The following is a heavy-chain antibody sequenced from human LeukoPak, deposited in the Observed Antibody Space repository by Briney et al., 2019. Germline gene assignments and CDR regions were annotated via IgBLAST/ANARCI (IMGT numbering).Heavy chain of an antibody. CDR3: ARVLYYDSSGLGRWFDP. CDR1: GGSISSSSYY. Sequence: SETLSLTCTVSGGSISSSSYYWGWIRQPPGKGLEWIGSIYYSGSTYYNPSLKSRVTISVDTSKNQFSLKLSSVTAADTAVYYCARVLYYDSSGLGRWFDPWGQGTLVTVSS. V-gene: IGHV4-39*07. D-gene: IGHD3-22*01. J-gene: IGHJ5*02. CDR2: IYYSGST.